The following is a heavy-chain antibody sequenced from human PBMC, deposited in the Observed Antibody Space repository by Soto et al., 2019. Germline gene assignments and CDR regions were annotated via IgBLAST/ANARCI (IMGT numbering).Heavy chain of an antibody. CDR1: AGSPTTGSSY. V-gene: IGHV4-39*01. CDR2: VCFMGNT. J-gene: IGHJ4*02. Sequence: PSETRSLTSILSAGSPTTGSSYCGWARDAPGKGLEGIGDVCFMGNTWYNADLKARLTISVDTSNDQFSLRLSSVTAADTAFYFCVRLSSRIAAAGHGRSNYLDTWGPGTLVTVSS. D-gene: IGHD6-25*01. CDR3: VRLSSRIAAAGHGRSNYLDT.